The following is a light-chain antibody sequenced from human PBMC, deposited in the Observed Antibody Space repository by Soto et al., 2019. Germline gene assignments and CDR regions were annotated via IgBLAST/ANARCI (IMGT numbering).Light chain of an antibody. CDR2: GNS. Sequence: QSVLTQPPSVSGAPGQRVTISCTGTSSNIGAGYDVHWYQHLPGTVPKLLIYGNSDRPSGVPDRFSGSKSGTSASLAITGLQPEDEADYYCQSYDTSLSGSVFGRGTKLTVL. CDR3: QSYDTSLSGSV. V-gene: IGLV1-40*01. CDR1: SSNIGAGYD. J-gene: IGLJ2*01.